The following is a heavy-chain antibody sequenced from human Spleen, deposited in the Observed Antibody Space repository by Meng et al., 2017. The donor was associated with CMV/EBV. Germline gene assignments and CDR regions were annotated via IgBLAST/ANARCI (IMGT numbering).Heavy chain of an antibody. CDR3: AKDAWDSSGYYSHFDY. CDR2: MSGSGGST. D-gene: IGHD3-22*01. J-gene: IGHJ4*02. CDR1: GFAFSSYA. V-gene: IGHV3-23*01. Sequence: QLLVSGGGLVLPGGSLRLSCPASGFAFSSYAMSWVRQAPGKGLEWVSAMSGSGGSTYYADSVKGRFTISRDNSKNTLYLQMNSLRAEDTAVYYCAKDAWDSSGYYSHFDYWGQGTLVTVSS.